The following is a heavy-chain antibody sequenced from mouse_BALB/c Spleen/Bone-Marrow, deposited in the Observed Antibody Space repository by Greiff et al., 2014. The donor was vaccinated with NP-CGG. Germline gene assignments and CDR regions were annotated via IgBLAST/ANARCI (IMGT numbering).Heavy chain of an antibody. CDR2: IYPYNGGT. Sequence: QSGPELVTPGASVTVSCEASGYSFTDYNMYWVKQRHGKSLEWIGYIYPYNGGTSYNQKFTGKATLTVDKSSRTAFMRLNRQTSEEAAYYYGASYHSRRYAMDYWGQGTSVTVSS. V-gene: IGHV1S135*01. J-gene: IGHJ4*01. CDR1: GYSFTDYN. CDR3: ASYHSRRYAMDY. D-gene: IGHD3-2*02.